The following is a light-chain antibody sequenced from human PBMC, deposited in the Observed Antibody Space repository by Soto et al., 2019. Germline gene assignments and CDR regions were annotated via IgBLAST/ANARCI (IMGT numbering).Light chain of an antibody. CDR2: AAS. V-gene: IGKV1-9*01. Sequence: DIQLTQSPSFLSASVGDRVTITCRASQGISSYLAWYQQKPGKAPKLLIYAASTLQSGVPSRFSVSGSGTEFTLTISSPQPEDVVTYYCQQLNSYPLSVGGGTKVEI. CDR3: QQLNSYPLS. J-gene: IGKJ4*01. CDR1: QGISSY.